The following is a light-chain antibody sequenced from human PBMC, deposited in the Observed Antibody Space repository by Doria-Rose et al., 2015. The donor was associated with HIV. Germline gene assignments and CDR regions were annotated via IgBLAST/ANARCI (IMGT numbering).Light chain of an antibody. Sequence: TQSPGTLSLSPGERATLSCRASQSFSSTYLAWYQQKPGQAPGLLIYDGSTRATGIPDRFSASGSGTDFTLTINRLEPEDFALYYCHQYGTSWTFGQGTKVE. CDR1: QSFSSTY. CDR2: DGS. V-gene: IGKV3-20*01. CDR3: HQYGTSWT. J-gene: IGKJ1*01.